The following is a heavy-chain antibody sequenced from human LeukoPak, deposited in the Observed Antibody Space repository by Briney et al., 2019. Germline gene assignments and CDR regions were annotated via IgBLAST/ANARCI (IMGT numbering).Heavy chain of an antibody. CDR1: GFTFSSYA. CDR2: ISGSGGNT. CDR3: ARSADSSGFPYY. D-gene: IGHD3-22*01. J-gene: IGHJ4*02. V-gene: IGHV3-23*01. Sequence: GGSLRLSCAASGFTFSSYAMSWVRQAPGKGLEWVSAISGSGGNTYYADSVKGRFTISRDNSKNTLYLQMNSLRAEATAVYYCARSADSSGFPYYWGQGTLVTVSS.